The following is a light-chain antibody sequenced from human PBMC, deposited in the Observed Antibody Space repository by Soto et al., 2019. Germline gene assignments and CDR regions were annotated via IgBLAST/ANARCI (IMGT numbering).Light chain of an antibody. CDR2: EVN. V-gene: IGLV2-8*01. CDR3: SSYAGGNNWV. J-gene: IGLJ3*02. Sequence: QSVLTQPASVSGSPGQSITISCTGSSSDVGGYNYVSWYQQHPGKAPKLMIYEVNKRPSGVPDRFSGSKSGNTASLTVSGLQAEDEADYYCSSYAGGNNWVFGGGTQLTVL. CDR1: SSDVGGYNY.